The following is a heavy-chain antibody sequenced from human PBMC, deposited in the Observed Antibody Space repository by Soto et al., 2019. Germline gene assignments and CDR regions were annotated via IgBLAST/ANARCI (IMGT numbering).Heavy chain of an antibody. J-gene: IGHJ4*02. V-gene: IGHV1-46*01. Sequence: QVRLMQSGAEVKKPGASVKVSCKASGDTFTDYYIHWVRQAPGQGLEGMGTVNPSGGHTTYAQHFLGRVTMTRDTSTSTLYMELTSLTSDDTAIYYCARGGHVVVVTAALDYWGQGTLVTVSS. CDR3: ARGGHVVVVTAALDY. CDR2: VNPSGGHT. CDR1: GDTFTDYY. D-gene: IGHD2-21*02.